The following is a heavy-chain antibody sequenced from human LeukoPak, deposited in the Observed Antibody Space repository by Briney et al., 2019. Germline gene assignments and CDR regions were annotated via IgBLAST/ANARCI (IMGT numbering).Heavy chain of an antibody. Sequence: PSETLSLTCAVYGGSFSGYDWSWIRQPPGKGLEWIGEINHSGSTNYNPSLKSRVTISVDTSKNQFSLKLSSVTAADTAVYYCARGSRRQIAVADKRGYYFDYWGQGTLITVSS. CDR3: ARGSRRQIAVADKRGYYFDY. V-gene: IGHV4-34*01. CDR2: INHSGST. D-gene: IGHD6-19*01. J-gene: IGHJ4*02. CDR1: GGSFSGYD.